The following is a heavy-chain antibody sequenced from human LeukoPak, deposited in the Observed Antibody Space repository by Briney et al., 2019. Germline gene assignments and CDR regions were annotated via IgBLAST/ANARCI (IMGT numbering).Heavy chain of an antibody. D-gene: IGHD1-26*01. CDR1: GFTFSSYA. V-gene: IGHV3-23*01. CDR2: ISGSGGRT. J-gene: IGHJ4*02. CDR3: TKDYTFPYSGSDTPY. Sequence: PGGSLRLSCAASGFTFSSYAMSWVRQAPGKGLEWVSAISGSGGRTYYADSVKGRFTISRDNSKNTLYLQMNSLRAEDTAVYYCTKDYTFPYSGSDTPYWGQGTLVTVSS.